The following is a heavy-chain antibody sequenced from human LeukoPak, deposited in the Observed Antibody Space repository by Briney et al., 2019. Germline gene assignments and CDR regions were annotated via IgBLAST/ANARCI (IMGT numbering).Heavy chain of an antibody. V-gene: IGHV1-8*01. CDR2: MNPNSGNT. Sequence: ASVNDSCKTSRYTFTSYDINLVIQATGQGLEWIGLMNPNSGNTVYAQKCQGRFTMTGNTHISTAYLVLSILRSEDTAVYYCARDNREGYDSSGYNDYWGQGTLVTVSS. D-gene: IGHD3-22*01. CDR1: RYTFTSYD. J-gene: IGHJ4*02. CDR3: ARDNREGYDSSGYNDY.